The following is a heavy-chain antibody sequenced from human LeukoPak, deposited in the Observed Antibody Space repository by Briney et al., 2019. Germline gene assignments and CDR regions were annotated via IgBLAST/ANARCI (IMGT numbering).Heavy chain of an antibody. D-gene: IGHD6-13*01. V-gene: IGHV3-7*01. CDR2: IKEDGSEK. J-gene: IGHJ4*02. CDR3: ARGGYSSSWYISRDY. Sequence: GGSLRLSCAASGFTFSSNGMSWVRQAPGKGLEWVANIKEDGSEKYYVDSVKGRFTISRDNAKNSLYLQMNSLRAEDTAVYYCARGGYSSSWYISRDYWGQGTLVTVSS. CDR1: GFTFSSNG.